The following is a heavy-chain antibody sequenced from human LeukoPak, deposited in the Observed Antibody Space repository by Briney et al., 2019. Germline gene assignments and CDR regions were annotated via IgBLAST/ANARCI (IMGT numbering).Heavy chain of an antibody. J-gene: IGHJ5*02. D-gene: IGHD3-16*01. CDR1: GYTFTNYG. Sequence: ASVKVSCKASGYTFTNYGISWVRQAPGQGLEWMGWISAYNGNTNYAQKLQGRVTMTTDTSTSTAYMELRSLRSDDTAVYYCAKRRGIGSVDWFDPWGQGTLVTVSS. CDR2: ISAYNGNT. CDR3: AKRRGIGSVDWFDP. V-gene: IGHV1-18*01.